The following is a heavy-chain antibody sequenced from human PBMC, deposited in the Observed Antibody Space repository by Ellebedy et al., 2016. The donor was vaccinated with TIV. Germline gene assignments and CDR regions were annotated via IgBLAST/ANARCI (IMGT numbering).Heavy chain of an antibody. V-gene: IGHV4-34*01. Sequence: SETLSLTXAVYGGSFSGYYWTWIRQSPGKGLEWIGEINQSGSANYNPSLKSRVAVLVDTSKNQVSLRLRSVTAADTAIYYCARRLGARPPADWGQGILVIVSS. D-gene: IGHD1-26*01. CDR3: ARRLGARPPAD. CDR2: INQSGSA. J-gene: IGHJ4*02. CDR1: GGSFSGYY.